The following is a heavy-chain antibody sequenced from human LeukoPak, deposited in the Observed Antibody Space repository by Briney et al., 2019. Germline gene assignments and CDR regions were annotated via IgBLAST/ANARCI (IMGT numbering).Heavy chain of an antibody. CDR2: IYYSGST. CDR1: GGSISSSSYY. D-gene: IGHD3-9*01. CDR3: ARQRPTYYDILTGYSLAPMGGGNFDY. V-gene: IGHV4-39*01. Sequence: SETLSLTCTVSGGSISSSSYYWGWLRQPPGKGLEWIGSIYYSGSTYYNPSLKSRVTISVDTSKNQFSLKLSSVTAADTAVYYCARQRPTYYDILTGYSLAPMGGGNFDYWGQGALVTVSS. J-gene: IGHJ4*02.